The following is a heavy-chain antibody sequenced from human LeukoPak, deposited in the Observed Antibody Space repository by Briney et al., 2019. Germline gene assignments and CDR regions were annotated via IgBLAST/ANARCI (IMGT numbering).Heavy chain of an antibody. J-gene: IGHJ4*02. CDR2: IIPIFGTA. Sequence: GSSVKVSCKASGNSISNYAVSWVRQAPGQGFEWMGGIIPIFGTADYAQKFQGRVTITRDTSASTVYMEVTSLRSEDTAVYCCARGIWSRTVSSYYLDYWGQGTLVTVSS. CDR1: GNSISNYA. D-gene: IGHD3-3*01. V-gene: IGHV1-69*05. CDR3: ARGIWSRTVSSYYLDY.